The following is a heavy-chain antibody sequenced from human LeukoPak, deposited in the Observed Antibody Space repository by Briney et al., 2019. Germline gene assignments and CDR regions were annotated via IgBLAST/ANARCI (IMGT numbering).Heavy chain of an antibody. J-gene: IGHJ5*02. CDR3: ARDDNSGYYSGP. D-gene: IGHD3-22*01. V-gene: IGHV1-2*06. CDR2: INPSSGGT. Sequence: ASVTVSCKASGCTFIDYYMHWVRQAPGQGLEWMGRINPSSGGTNYAQKFQGRVTMTRDTSISTAYTELSRLRSDDTAVYYCARDDNSGYYSGPWGQGTLVTVSS. CDR1: GCTFIDYY.